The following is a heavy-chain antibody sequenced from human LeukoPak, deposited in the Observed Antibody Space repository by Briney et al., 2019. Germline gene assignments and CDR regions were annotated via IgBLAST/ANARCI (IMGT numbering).Heavy chain of an antibody. CDR3: AREDYGDYAGFDP. Sequence: ASVKVSCKASGYTFTSYGISWVRQAPGQGLEWMGWISAYNGNTNYAQKLQGRVTMTTDTSTSTANMELRSLRSDDTAVYYCAREDYGDYAGFDPWGQGTLVTVSS. V-gene: IGHV1-18*01. J-gene: IGHJ5*02. D-gene: IGHD4-17*01. CDR2: ISAYNGNT. CDR1: GYTFTSYG.